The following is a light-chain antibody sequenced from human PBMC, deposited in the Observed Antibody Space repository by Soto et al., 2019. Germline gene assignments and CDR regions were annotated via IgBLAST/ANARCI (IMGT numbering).Light chain of an antibody. Sequence: EIVMTQSPATLSMSPGERATLSCRASRTVSSNLAWYQQKPGQAPRLLVYGASTRATGIPARFSGSGSGTEFTLTISSLQSEDFAVYYCQQYHNWPPLTFGGGTKVEIK. CDR3: QQYHNWPPLT. V-gene: IGKV3D-15*01. J-gene: IGKJ4*01. CDR1: RTVSSN. CDR2: GAS.